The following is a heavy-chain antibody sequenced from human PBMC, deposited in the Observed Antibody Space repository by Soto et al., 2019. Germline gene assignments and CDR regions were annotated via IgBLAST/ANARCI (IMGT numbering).Heavy chain of an antibody. V-gene: IGHV4-30-4*01. J-gene: IGHJ6*02. Sequence: PSETLSLTCTVSGGSISSGDYYWSWIRQPPGKGLEWIGYIYYSGSTYYNPSLKSRVTISVDTSKNQFSLKLSSVTAADTAVYYCARVPPGGTYYYYYGMDVWGQGTTVTVSS. CDR2: IYYSGST. D-gene: IGHD1-1*01. CDR3: ARVPPGGTYYYYYGMDV. CDR1: GGSISSGDYY.